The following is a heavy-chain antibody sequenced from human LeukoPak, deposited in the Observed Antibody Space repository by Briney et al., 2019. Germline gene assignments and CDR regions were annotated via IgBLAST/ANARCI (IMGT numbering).Heavy chain of an antibody. CDR1: GDIVSSNIPV. J-gene: IGHJ3*02. V-gene: IGHV6-1*01. Sequence: SQTLSLTCAISGDIVSSNIPVWSWIRQSPSRGLEWLGRTYYRSKWYNDSAVSMKGRISITPDTSKNEFSLQLNSVTPEDTAMYYCARETVMRGGPDAFDIWGQGTMVTVSS. CDR2: TYYRSKWYN. D-gene: IGHD3-16*01. CDR3: ARETVMRGGPDAFDI.